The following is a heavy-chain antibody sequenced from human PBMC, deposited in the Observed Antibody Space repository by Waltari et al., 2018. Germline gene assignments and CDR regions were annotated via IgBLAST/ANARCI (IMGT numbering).Heavy chain of an antibody. D-gene: IGHD6-13*01. CDR2: ITNSGDST. Sequence: EVQLVESGGGLVQPGGSLRLACAAYGFTFRSYEMNWVRQAPGRGLEWVSFITNSGDSTYYADSVKGRFTISRDNAKNSLYLQMNSLRAEDTAVYYCARETQQQLVLLDYWGQGTLVTVSS. CDR1: GFTFRSYE. V-gene: IGHV3-48*03. J-gene: IGHJ4*02. CDR3: ARETQQQLVLLDY.